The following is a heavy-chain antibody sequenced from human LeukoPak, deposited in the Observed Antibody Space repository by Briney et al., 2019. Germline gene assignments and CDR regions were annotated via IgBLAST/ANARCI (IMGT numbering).Heavy chain of an antibody. CDR2: MSYDGSNK. Sequence: GGSLRLSCAASGFIFSNYAMHWVRQAPGEGLEWVAVMSYDGSNKYYADSVKGRFTISRDNSKNTLYLQMNSLRAEDTAVYYCAKRDYYGSGSYYFYGMDVWGQGTTVTVSS. CDR3: AKRDYYGSGSYYFYGMDV. CDR1: GFIFSNYA. V-gene: IGHV3-30-3*02. D-gene: IGHD3-10*01. J-gene: IGHJ6*02.